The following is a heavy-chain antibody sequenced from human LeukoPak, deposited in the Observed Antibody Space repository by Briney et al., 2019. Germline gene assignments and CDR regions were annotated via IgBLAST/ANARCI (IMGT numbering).Heavy chain of an antibody. CDR1: GYTLTELS. CDR2: FDPEDGET. J-gene: IGHJ4*02. V-gene: IGHV1-24*01. D-gene: IGHD1-7*01. Sequence: ASVKVSCKVSGYTLTELSMHWVRQAPGKGLEWMGGFDPEDGETIYAQKFEGRVTMNEDTSTDTAYMELSNLRSEDTAVYYCATAFSHLELRDYWGQGTLVTVSS. CDR3: ATAFSHLELRDY.